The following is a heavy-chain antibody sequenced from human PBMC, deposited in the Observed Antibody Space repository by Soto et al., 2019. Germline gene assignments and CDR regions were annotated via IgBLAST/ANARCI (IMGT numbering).Heavy chain of an antibody. D-gene: IGHD1-26*01. Sequence: QVQLQESAPGLVKPSQTLSLTCSVSGASTVSHYHWTWIRQPPGKGLEWMGYIFNSGTTFYNPSLTSRLSISMDTSGNHFSLELRSVTAADTAVYYCALALGPTTGLDYWGQGTLVTFSS. J-gene: IGHJ4*02. V-gene: IGHV4-31*02. CDR1: GASTVSHYH. CDR2: IFNSGTT. CDR3: ALALGPTTGLDY.